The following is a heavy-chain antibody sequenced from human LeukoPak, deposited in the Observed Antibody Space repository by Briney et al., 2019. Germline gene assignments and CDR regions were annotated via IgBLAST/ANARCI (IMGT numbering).Heavy chain of an antibody. CDR2: ISSSSSYI. CDR1: GFTFSSYS. D-gene: IGHD4-23*01. V-gene: IGHV3-21*01. CDR3: ASLDYGGNSFAFDI. J-gene: IGHJ3*02. Sequence: PGTSLRLSCAASGFTFSSYSMNWVRQAPGKGLEWVSSISSSSSYIYYADSVKGRFTISRDNAKNSLYLQMNSLRAEDTAVYYCASLDYGGNSFAFDIWGQGTMVTVSS.